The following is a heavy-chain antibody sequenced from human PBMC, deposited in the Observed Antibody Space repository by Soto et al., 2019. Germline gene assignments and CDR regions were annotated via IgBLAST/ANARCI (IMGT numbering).Heavy chain of an antibody. Sequence: ASVKVSCKASGGTFSNYAISWVRQAPGQGLEWMGGIIPIFGTANYAQKFQGRVTITADESTSTAYMELSSLRPEDTAVYYCARPSTVVKDAFDIWGQGTLVTVSS. D-gene: IGHD4-17*01. CDR2: IIPIFGTA. J-gene: IGHJ4*02. CDR1: GGTFSNYA. CDR3: ARPSTVVKDAFDI. V-gene: IGHV1-69*13.